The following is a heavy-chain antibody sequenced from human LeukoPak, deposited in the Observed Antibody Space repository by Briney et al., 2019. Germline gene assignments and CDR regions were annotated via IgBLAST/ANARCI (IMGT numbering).Heavy chain of an antibody. J-gene: IGHJ6*02. D-gene: IGHD5-12*01. V-gene: IGHV1-46*01. Sequence: GASVKVSCKSSGYTFTSYYMYWVRQAPGQGLEWMGIINPSGGSTSYAQKFQGRVTMTRDTSTSTAYMELRSLRSDDTAVYYCARDGWWLRADYYGMDVWGQGTTVTVSS. CDR1: GYTFTSYY. CDR3: ARDGWWLRADYYGMDV. CDR2: INPSGGST.